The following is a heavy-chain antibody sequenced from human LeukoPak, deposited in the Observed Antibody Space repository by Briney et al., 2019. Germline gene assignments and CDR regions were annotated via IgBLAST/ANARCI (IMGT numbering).Heavy chain of an antibody. Sequence: PSETLSLTCTVSGGSISSGSYYWSWIWQPAGKGLEWIGRIYTSGSTNYNPSLKSRVTISVDTSKNQFSLKLSSVTAADTAVYYCAGELGPTVTPEGVQKFNWFDPWGQGTLVTVSS. J-gene: IGHJ5*02. CDR1: GGSISSGSYY. CDR2: IYTSGST. CDR3: AGELGPTVTPEGVQKFNWFDP. D-gene: IGHD4-17*01. V-gene: IGHV4-61*02.